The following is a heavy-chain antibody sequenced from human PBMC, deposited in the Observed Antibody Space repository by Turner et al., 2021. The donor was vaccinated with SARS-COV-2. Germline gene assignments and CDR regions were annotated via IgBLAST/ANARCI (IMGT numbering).Heavy chain of an antibody. CDR2: ISLKSGSI. J-gene: IGHJ6*02. Sequence: EVQLVESGGGLVQPGRSLRLSCAASGFTFDDYAMHWVRQAPRKGLEWGSGISLKSGSIGYADSVKGRFTISRDNAKNSLYLQMNSLRVEDTALYYCVKDLGYSSGGMDVWGQGTTVTVSS. CDR1: GFTFDDYA. D-gene: IGHD6-19*01. V-gene: IGHV3-9*01. CDR3: VKDLGYSSGGMDV.